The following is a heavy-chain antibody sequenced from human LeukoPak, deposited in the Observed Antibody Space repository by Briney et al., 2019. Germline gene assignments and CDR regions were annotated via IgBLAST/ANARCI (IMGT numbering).Heavy chain of an antibody. CDR1: GDSVSKDNAA. CDR2: ASYRSKWYY. Sequence: SQTLSLTCVISGDSVSKDNAAWNWIRQSPSRGLEWLARASYRSKWYYDYAVSVKSRMSINTDTSKNQFTLQVNSVIPEDTAMNYCVGCSGGSCHSGAFEIWGQGTMITVSS. D-gene: IGHD2-15*01. J-gene: IGHJ3*02. V-gene: IGHV6-1*01. CDR3: VGCSGGSCHSGAFEI.